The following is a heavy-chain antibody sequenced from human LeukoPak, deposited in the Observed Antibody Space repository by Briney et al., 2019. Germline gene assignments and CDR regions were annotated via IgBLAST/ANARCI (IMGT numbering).Heavy chain of an antibody. CDR3: ARDHSRAGYCSSTSCKGFDY. CDR1: GFTFSSYS. V-gene: IGHV3-21*01. CDR2: ISSSSSYI. D-gene: IGHD2-2*01. Sequence: GGSLRLSCAASGFTFSSYSMNWVRQAPGKGLEWVSSISSSSSYIYYADSVKGRFTISKDNAKNSLYLQMNSLRAEDTAVYYCARDHSRAGYCSSTSCKGFDYWGQGTLVTVSS. J-gene: IGHJ4*02.